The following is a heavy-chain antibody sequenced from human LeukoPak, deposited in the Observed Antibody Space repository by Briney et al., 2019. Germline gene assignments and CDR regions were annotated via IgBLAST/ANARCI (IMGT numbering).Heavy chain of an antibody. V-gene: IGHV1-69*05. Sequence: ASVSVSCKASGGTFSIYAISWVRQAPGQGLEWMGGIIPLFGRSNYAQKVPGRVTMTTDESTSTAYMELSSLRSEDTAVYYCAREQFVVVPAAISWGDYFDYWGQGTLVTVSS. D-gene: IGHD2-2*02. CDR1: GGTFSIYA. J-gene: IGHJ4*02. CDR2: IIPLFGRS. CDR3: AREQFVVVPAAISWGDYFDY.